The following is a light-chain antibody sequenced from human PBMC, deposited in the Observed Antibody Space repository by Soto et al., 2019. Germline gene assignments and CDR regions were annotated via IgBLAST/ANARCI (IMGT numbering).Light chain of an antibody. J-gene: IGKJ2*01. CDR2: GAS. V-gene: IGKV3-20*01. CDR3: QQYGSSPYT. Sequence: IVLTQSPGTLSLSPGERATLSCRASQSVSSSYLAWNQQKPGQAPRLLIYGASGRATGIPDRFSGSGSGTDFTLTISRLEPEDFAVYYCQQYGSSPYTFGQGTKLAIK. CDR1: QSVSSSY.